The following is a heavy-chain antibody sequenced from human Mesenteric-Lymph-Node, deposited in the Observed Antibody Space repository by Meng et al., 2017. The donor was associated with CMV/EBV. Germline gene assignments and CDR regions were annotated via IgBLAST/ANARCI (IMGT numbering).Heavy chain of an antibody. J-gene: IGHJ4*02. Sequence: QVHLTESGPVLVNPSETLSLPCIASGVSGTSCAYHCSWIRHSPGKGLAWIGYIYGTGITIYNPSLKSRVTILLETSTNQFSLKLNPVTTAYTAVYYCAKSRSSTPVIVDDWGQGTLVTVSS. CDR2: IYGTGIT. CDR3: AKSRSSTPVIVDD. V-gene: IGHV4-61*08. CDR1: GVSGTSCAYH. D-gene: IGHD2/OR15-2a*01.